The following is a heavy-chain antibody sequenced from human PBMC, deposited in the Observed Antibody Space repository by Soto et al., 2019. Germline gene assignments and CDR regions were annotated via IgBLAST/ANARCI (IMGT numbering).Heavy chain of an antibody. V-gene: IGHV4-4*02. D-gene: IGHD3-16*01. J-gene: IGHJ4*02. CDR1: GGSISSSNW. Sequence: QVQLQESGPGLVKPSGTLSLTCAVSGGSISSSNWWSWVRQPPGKGLEWIGEIYHSGNTNYNPSRKSGFTMGVDKAGNQFSRKLSSVSAADTAVYYGARRWGKGRVDYWGQGTLVTVSS. CDR3: ARRWGKGRVDY. CDR2: IYHSGNT.